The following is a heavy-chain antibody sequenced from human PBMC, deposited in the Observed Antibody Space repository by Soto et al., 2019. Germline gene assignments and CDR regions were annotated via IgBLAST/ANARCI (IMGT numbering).Heavy chain of an antibody. D-gene: IGHD5-18*01. Sequence: QVQLVQSGAEVKKPGASVKVSCKASGYTFTGYYMHWVRQAPGQGLEWMGWINPNSGGTNYAQKIQGWVTMTSDTSISTAYMELSRLRSDDTAVYYCARVPVDTAAFDYWGQGTLVTVSS. J-gene: IGHJ4*02. V-gene: IGHV1-2*04. CDR3: ARVPVDTAAFDY. CDR2: INPNSGGT. CDR1: GYTFTGYY.